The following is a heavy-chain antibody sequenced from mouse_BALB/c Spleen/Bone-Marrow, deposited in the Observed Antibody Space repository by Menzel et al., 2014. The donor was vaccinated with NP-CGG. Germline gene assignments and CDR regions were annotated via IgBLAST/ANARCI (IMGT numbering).Heavy chain of an antibody. D-gene: IGHD1-2*01. CDR2: TNPDSSTI. CDR1: GVDFSRFW. CDR3: TXLHYYGYSAY. V-gene: IGHV4-1*02. Sequence: GVDFSRFWMSWVRQAPGKGLEWIGETNPDSSTINYTPSLKDKFIISRVNAKNTLYLQKSKVRSEDTALYYCTXLHYYGYSAYWGQGTLVTVST. J-gene: IGHJ3*01.